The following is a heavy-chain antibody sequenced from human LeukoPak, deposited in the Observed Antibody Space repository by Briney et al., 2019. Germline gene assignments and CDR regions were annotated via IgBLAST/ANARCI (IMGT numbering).Heavy chain of an antibody. CDR1: GGSISSSSYY. J-gene: IGHJ2*01. CDR2: IYYSGST. CDR3: ARGEAAAAADWYFDL. Sequence: ASETLSLTCTVSGGSISSSSYYWGWIRQPPGKGLEWIGSIYYSGSTYYNPSLKSRVTISVDTSKNQFSLKLSSVTAADTAVYYCARGEAAAAADWYFDLWGRGTLVTVSS. D-gene: IGHD6-13*01. V-gene: IGHV4-39*07.